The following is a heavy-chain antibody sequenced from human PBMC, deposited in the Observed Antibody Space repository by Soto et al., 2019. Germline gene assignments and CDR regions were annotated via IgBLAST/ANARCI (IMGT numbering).Heavy chain of an antibody. CDR3: ARDWDSNYAHLRDFRGMDV. D-gene: IGHD4-4*01. V-gene: IGHV1-69*01. CDR2: IIPIFGTA. Sequence: SCKASGGTFSSYAISWVRQAPGQGLEWMGGIIPIFGTANYAQKFQGRVTITADESTSTAYMELSSLRSEDTAVYYCARDWDSNYAHLRDFRGMDVWGQGTTVTVSS. J-gene: IGHJ6*02. CDR1: GGTFSSYA.